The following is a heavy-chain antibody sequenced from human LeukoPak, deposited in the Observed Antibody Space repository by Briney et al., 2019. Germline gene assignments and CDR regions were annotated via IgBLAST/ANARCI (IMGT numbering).Heavy chain of an antibody. D-gene: IGHD2-21*02. CDR2: IKHDESKT. Sequence: GGSLRLSCAASGFTFTNYWMSWVRQAPGKGPEWVANIKHDESKTYYDDSVKGRFTISRDNAKNSLFLQMNSLRAEDTAVYYCARDVSLYCAGDTCYWAFDHWGQGTLVTVSS. J-gene: IGHJ4*02. CDR3: ARDVSLYCAGDTCYWAFDH. CDR1: GFTFTNYW. V-gene: IGHV3-7*01.